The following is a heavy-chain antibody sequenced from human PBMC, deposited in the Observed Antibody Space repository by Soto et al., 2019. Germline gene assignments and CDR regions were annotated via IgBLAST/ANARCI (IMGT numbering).Heavy chain of an antibody. V-gene: IGHV4-39*01. J-gene: IGHJ6*02. Sequence: PSETLSLTCTVSGGSISSSSYYWGWIRQPPGKGLEWIGSIYYSGSTYYNPSLKSRVTISVDTSKNQLSLRLSSVTAADTAVYYCARLNGYCVSTGCHGYYGMDVWGQGTTVTVSS. CDR1: GGSISSSSYY. CDR3: ARLNGYCVSTGCHGYYGMDV. CDR2: IYYSGST. D-gene: IGHD2-2*03.